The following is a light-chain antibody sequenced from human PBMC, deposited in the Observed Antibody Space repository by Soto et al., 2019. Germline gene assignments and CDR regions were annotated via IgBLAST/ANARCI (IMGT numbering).Light chain of an antibody. V-gene: IGLV2-14*03. CDR3: SSYTSSSTWV. CDR1: SSDVGGYNY. CDR2: DVS. J-gene: IGLJ3*02. Sequence: QSALTQPASISGSPGQSITISCTGTSSDVGGYNYVSWYQQYPGKAPKLMIFDVSNRPSGVSDRFSGSKSGHTASLTISGLQAEDEADYYCSSYTSSSTWVFSGGTKLTVL.